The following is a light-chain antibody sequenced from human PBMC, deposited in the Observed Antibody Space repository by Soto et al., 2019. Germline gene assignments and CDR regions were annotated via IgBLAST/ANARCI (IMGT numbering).Light chain of an antibody. CDR3: QQYNSYST. Sequence: DIQITPSPSTPSASVGDRVTSTCRASQSISSWLAWYQQKPGKAPKLLIYDASSLESGVPSRFSGSGSGTEFTLTISSLQPDDFATYYCQQYNSYSTFGQGTKVDIK. CDR1: QSISSW. V-gene: IGKV1-5*01. J-gene: IGKJ1*01. CDR2: DAS.